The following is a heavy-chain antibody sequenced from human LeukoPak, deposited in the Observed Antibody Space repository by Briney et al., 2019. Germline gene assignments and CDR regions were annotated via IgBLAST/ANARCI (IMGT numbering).Heavy chain of an antibody. CDR2: VFYSGST. D-gene: IGHD2-15*01. Sequence: PSGTLSLTCTVSGDSINSLDLWSWIRQPPGKGLEWIGFVFYSGSTNYNPSLKSRVTMSVDTSKNQFSLKLSSVTAADTAVYYCARDLRSVGFDIWGQGTMVTVSS. J-gene: IGHJ3*02. V-gene: IGHV4-59*11. CDR3: ARDLRSVGFDI. CDR1: GDSINSLDL.